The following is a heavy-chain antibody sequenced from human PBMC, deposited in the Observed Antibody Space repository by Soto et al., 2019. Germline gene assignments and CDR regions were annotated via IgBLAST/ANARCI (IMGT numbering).Heavy chain of an antibody. D-gene: IGHD4-17*01. CDR2: IYYSGST. Sequence: SETLSLTCTVSGGSISSGDYYWSWIRQPPGKGLEWIGYIYYSGSTYYNPSLKSRVTISVDTSKNQFSLKLSSVTAADTAVYYCARGSLVDYGDYGGLDYWGQGTLVPSPQ. CDR1: GGSISSGDYY. J-gene: IGHJ4*02. V-gene: IGHV4-30-4*01. CDR3: ARGSLVDYGDYGGLDY.